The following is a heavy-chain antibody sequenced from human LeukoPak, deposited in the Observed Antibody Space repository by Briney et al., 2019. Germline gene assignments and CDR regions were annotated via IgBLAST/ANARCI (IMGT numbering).Heavy chain of an antibody. CDR1: GFTFSTYA. CDR2: ITGNGFDT. CDR3: GKDATISGVNYFDF. J-gene: IGHJ4*02. D-gene: IGHD3-3*01. V-gene: IGHV3-23*01. Sequence: GGSLRLSCAASGFTFSTYAMSWVRHAPGKGLEWVSGITGNGFDTFNTDSVRGRFTISRDNSKNMLYLQMNSLRGEDTAKYYCGKDATISGVNYFDFWGQGTLVTVSS.